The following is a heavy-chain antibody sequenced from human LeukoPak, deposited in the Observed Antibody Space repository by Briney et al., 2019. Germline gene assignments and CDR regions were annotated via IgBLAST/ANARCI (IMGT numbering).Heavy chain of an antibody. J-gene: IGHJ4*02. CDR1: AGPMTSSTHL. Sequence: SETLSLTCSVSAGPMTSSTHLWGWIRQTPGEGLEWIGSVFFQNTYYNPSLQSRVSISVDTSKSQFSLDVRSVTGADTALYYCARHRGSTGFFDFWGRGIVVTVSS. CDR3: ARHRGSTGFFDF. V-gene: IGHV4-39*01. D-gene: IGHD1-26*01. CDR2: VFFQNT.